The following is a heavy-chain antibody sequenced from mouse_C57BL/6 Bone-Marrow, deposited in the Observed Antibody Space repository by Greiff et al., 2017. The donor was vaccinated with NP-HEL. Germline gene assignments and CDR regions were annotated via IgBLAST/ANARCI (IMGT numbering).Heavy chain of an antibody. V-gene: IGHV5-17*01. CDR1: GFTFSDYG. CDR3: ARTEPARFAY. CDR2: ISSGSSTI. J-gene: IGHJ3*01. Sequence: EVQGVESGGGLVKPGGSLKLSCAASGFTFSDYGMHWVRQAPEKGLAWVAYISSGSSTIYYVDTVKGRFTISRDNAKNLLFLPMTSLRTEDTAMDDCARTEPARFAYWGKGTQVTVS.